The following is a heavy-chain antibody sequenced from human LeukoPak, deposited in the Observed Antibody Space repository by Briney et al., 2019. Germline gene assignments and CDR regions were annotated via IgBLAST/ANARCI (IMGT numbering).Heavy chain of an antibody. CDR1: GASISSSSYY. CDR2: ISHSVTT. D-gene: IGHD6-19*01. J-gene: IGHJ6*02. Sequence: SETLSLTCTVSGASISSSSYYWGWIRQSPGKGLEWIGSISHSVTTYYNPSLKSRVTIFVDTSKNQFSLKLNSVTAADTAVYYCARHFPNTSGWYYYGMDVWGQGTTVTASS. CDR3: ARHFPNTSGWYYYGMDV. V-gene: IGHV4-39*01.